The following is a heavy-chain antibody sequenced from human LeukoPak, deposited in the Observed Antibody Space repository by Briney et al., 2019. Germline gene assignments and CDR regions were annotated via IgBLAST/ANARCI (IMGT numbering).Heavy chain of an antibody. V-gene: IGHV4-39*01. J-gene: IGHJ4*02. D-gene: IGHD3-22*01. CDR2: IYYSGST. CDR1: GGSISSSSYY. Sequence: SETLSLTCTVSGGSISSSSYYWGWIRQPPGKGLEWIGSIYYSGSTYYNPSLKSRVTISVDTSKNQFSLKLSSVTAADTAVYYCARQGVGYYDSHIPYYFDYWGQGTLVTVSS. CDR3: ARQGVGYYDSHIPYYFDY.